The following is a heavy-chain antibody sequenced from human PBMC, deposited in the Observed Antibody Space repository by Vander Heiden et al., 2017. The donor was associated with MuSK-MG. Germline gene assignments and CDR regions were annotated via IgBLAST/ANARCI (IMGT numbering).Heavy chain of an antibody. V-gene: IGHV3-74*03. CDR2: VNNDGSSS. Sequence: EVQLVESGGGLAQPGGSLRLSCAASGLTFTEHWMHWVRQAPGKGLVWVSRVNNDGSSSTYAGSVRGRFTISRDNAKNTVYLQMNSLREEDTAVYYCARDVGVDEAFDIWGQGTLVTVSS. CDR3: ARDVGVDEAFDI. J-gene: IGHJ3*02. D-gene: IGHD1-26*01. CDR1: GLTFTEHW.